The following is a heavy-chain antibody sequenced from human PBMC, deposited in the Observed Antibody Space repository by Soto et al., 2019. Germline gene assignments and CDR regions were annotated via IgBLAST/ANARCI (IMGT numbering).Heavy chain of an antibody. Sequence: SETLSLTCSVSGGSIGSVDNYWAWIRQAPGKGLEWIGSVYYVGSPFYNPSLKSRVTMSIDTTKNQFSLNLTSVTATDTAVYYCATIIIPGTLHTDFDPRGQGIPVTVSS. J-gene: IGHJ5*02. CDR3: ATIIIPGTLHTDFDP. D-gene: IGHD4-4*01. CDR2: VYYVGSP. CDR1: GGSIGSVDNY. V-gene: IGHV4-39*01.